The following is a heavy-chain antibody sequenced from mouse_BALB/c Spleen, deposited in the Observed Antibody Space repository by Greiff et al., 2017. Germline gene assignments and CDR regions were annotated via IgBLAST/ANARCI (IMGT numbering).Heavy chain of an antibody. CDR3: ARDSYDYDRGYFDV. J-gene: IGHJ1*01. CDR2: IRNKANGYTT. CDR1: GFTFTDYY. V-gene: IGHV7-3*02. Sequence: EVKVEESGGGLVQPGGSLRLSCATSGFTFTDYYMSWVRQPPGKALEWLGFIRNKANGYTTEYSASVKGRFTISRDNSQSILYLQMNTLRAEDSATYYCARDSYDYDRGYFDVWGAGTTVTVSS. D-gene: IGHD2-4*01.